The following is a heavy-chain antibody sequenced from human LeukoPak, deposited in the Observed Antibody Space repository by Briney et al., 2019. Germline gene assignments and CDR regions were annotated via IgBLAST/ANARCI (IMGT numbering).Heavy chain of an antibody. D-gene: IGHD4-17*01. J-gene: IGHJ4*02. CDR1: RFTFSSYS. CDR2: ISKDGSIT. V-gene: IGHV3-30*04. CDR3: ARESYGDFYFDY. Sequence: AGGSLRLSCAASRFTFSSYSMHWVRQAPGKWLELVALISKDGSITFYADSVKGRFTISRDNSKNTLYLQINSLRTEDTSVYFCARESYGDFYFDYWGQGTLVTVSS.